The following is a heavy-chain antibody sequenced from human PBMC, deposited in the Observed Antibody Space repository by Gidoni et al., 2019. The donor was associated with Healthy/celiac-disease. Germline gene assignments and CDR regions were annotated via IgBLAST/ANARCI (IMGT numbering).Heavy chain of an antibody. CDR2: INHSGST. Sequence: QVQLQQWGAGLLKPSETLSLTCAVYGGSFSGYYWSWIRQPPGKGLEWIGEINHSGSTNYNPSLKSRVTISVDTSKNQFSLKLSSVTAADTAVYYCARLYSGSSGAYYYYYYGMDVWGQGTTVTVSS. J-gene: IGHJ6*02. CDR3: ARLYSGSSGAYYYYYYGMDV. CDR1: GGSFSGYY. V-gene: IGHV4-34*01. D-gene: IGHD5-12*01.